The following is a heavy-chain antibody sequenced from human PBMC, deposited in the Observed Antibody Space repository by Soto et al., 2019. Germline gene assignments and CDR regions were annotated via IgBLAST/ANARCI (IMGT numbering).Heavy chain of an antibody. CDR3: ARSPLGYDYVRQTWREVGDSFDI. V-gene: IGHV4-34*12. J-gene: IGHJ3*02. CDR1: GASLGGFH. D-gene: IGHD3-16*01. CDR2: LIHGGST. Sequence: QVRLEQWGAGLLKPSETLSLTCAIYGASLGGFHWTWLRQAPGKGLEWIGELIHGGSTNYNPSLKSRVNFSLDTSKNLFSLHLMSVTAADTAVYYCARSPLGYDYVRQTWREVGDSFDIWGRGTMVTVSS.